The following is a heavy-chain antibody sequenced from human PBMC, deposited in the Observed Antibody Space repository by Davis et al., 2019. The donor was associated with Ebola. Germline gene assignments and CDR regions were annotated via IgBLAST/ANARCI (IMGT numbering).Heavy chain of an antibody. V-gene: IGHV1-8*01. CDR3: TTPGGQDSGYDVFDI. CDR2: INPNSGGT. J-gene: IGHJ3*02. Sequence: ASVKVSCKVSGGTFSSYAISWVRQAPGQGLEWMGRINPNSGGTNYAQKFQGRVTVTRDTSTTTAYMDLSSLRSEDTALYYCTTPGGQDSGYDVFDIWGQGTMVTVSS. D-gene: IGHD5-12*01. CDR1: GGTFSSYA.